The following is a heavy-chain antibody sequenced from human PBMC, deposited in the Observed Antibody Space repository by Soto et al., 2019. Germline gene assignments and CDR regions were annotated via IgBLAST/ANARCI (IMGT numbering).Heavy chain of an antibody. Sequence: EVQLVQSGAEVKKPGESLRISCKGSGYSFTSYWISWLRQMPGKGLEWMGRIDPSDSYTNYSPSFQGHVTISADKSISTAYLQWSSLKASDTAMYYCARHATGSLEADYWGQGTLVTVSS. CDR1: GYSFTSYW. D-gene: IGHD4-17*01. V-gene: IGHV5-10-1*03. CDR2: IDPSDSYT. CDR3: ARHATGSLEADY. J-gene: IGHJ4*02.